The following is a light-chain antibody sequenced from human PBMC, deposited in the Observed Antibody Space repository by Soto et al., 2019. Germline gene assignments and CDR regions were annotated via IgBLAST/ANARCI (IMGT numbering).Light chain of an antibody. J-gene: IGKJ2*01. CDR3: QHTTDFT. CDR2: DVY. Sequence: DIQMTQSPSTLAASVGDTVTMTCRSSSKWLAWYQKEPGKAPKLLIYDVYNLERGVPPRFSGSTSGAESTLTITGLQPDDLGTYYCQHTTDFTFXQGTKVDIK. V-gene: IGKV1-5*01. CDR1: SSKW.